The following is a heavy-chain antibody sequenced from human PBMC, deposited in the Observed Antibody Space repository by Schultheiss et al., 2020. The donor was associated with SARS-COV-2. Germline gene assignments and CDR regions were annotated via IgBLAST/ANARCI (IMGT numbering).Heavy chain of an antibody. V-gene: IGHV3-13*01. Sequence: GGSLRLSCAASGFTFSSYDMHWVRQATGKGLEWVSAIGTAGDTYYPGSVKGRFTISRENAKNSLYLQMNSLRAGDTAVYYCARGGVVGDAFDIWGQGTMVTVSS. CDR3: ARGGVVGDAFDI. CDR2: IGTAGDT. D-gene: IGHD1-26*01. CDR1: GFTFSSYD. J-gene: IGHJ3*02.